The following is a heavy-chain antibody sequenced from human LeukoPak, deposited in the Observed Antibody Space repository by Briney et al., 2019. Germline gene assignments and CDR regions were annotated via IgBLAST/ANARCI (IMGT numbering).Heavy chain of an antibody. CDR2: IYPGDSDT. V-gene: IGHV5-51*01. J-gene: IGHJ3*02. CDR3: ARPGRVVGATKGAFDI. D-gene: IGHD1-26*01. Sequence: GESLQISCKGSGYSLTSYWIGWVRQMPGKGLEWMGIIYPGDSDTRYSPSFQGQVTISADKSISTAYLQWSSLKASDTAMYYCARPGRVVGATKGAFDIWGQGTMVTVSS. CDR1: GYSLTSYW.